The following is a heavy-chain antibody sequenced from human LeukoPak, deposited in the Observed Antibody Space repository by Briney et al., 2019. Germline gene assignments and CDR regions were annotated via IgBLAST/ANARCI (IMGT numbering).Heavy chain of an antibody. Sequence: SETLSLTCTVSGGSISSGDYYWSWIRQPPGKGLEWIGYIYYSGSTYYNPSLKRRVTISVDTSKNQFSLKLSSVTAADTAVYYCARAKLGYCSSTSCYYCWFDPWGQGTLVTVSS. CDR2: IYYSGST. V-gene: IGHV4-30-4*01. CDR3: ARAKLGYCSSTSCYYCWFDP. D-gene: IGHD2-2*01. CDR1: GGSISSGDYY. J-gene: IGHJ5*02.